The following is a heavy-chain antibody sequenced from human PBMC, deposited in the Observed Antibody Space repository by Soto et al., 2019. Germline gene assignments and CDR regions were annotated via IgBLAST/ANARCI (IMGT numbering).Heavy chain of an antibody. J-gene: IGHJ6*02. Sequence: PGGSLRLSCAASGFTFSSYRMHWVRQAPGKGLVWVSRINSDGSRTISADSVEGRLTISRDNAKNTLYLQMNSLRVEDTAVYYCARDKDSGRYSIGYNGMDVWGPGTTVTVSS. CDR3: ARDKDSGRYSIGYNGMDV. CDR2: INSDGSRT. D-gene: IGHD1-26*01. V-gene: IGHV3-74*01. CDR1: GFTFSSYR.